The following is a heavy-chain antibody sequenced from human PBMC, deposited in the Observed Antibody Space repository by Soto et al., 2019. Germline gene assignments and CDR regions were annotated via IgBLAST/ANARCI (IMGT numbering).Heavy chain of an antibody. Sequence: QVQLVQSGTEVKKPGASVKVSCKASGYTFTRFGINWVRQAPGQGLEWMGWISGHNGNTHSAQNFQLAVTLPPVTSTNTAYMELSSLRPDDTAVFYCARAFEACAQLVGGFDFWGQGTLVTVSS. CDR3: ARAFEACAQLVGGFDF. CDR1: GYTFTRFG. J-gene: IGHJ4*02. D-gene: IGHD6-6*01. CDR2: ISGHNGNT. V-gene: IGHV1-18*01.